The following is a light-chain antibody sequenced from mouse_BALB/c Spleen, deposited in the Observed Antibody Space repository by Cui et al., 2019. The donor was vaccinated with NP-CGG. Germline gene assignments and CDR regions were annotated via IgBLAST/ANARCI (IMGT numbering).Light chain of an antibody. J-gene: IGLJ1*01. CDR3: TLWYSNHWV. Sequence: QAVVTQDSALTTSPGETVTLTCRSSTGAVTTTNYANWLQEKPDHLFTGLIGGTNNRAPGVPARFSGSLIGDKAALTITGAQTEDEAIYFCTLWYSNHWVFGGGTKLTVL. CDR1: TGAVTTTNY. CDR2: GTN. V-gene: IGLV1*01.